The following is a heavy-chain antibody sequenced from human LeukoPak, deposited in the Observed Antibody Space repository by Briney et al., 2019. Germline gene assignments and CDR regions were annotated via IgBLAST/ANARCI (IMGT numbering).Heavy chain of an antibody. CDR3: ARDKYNWNYLDY. Sequence: GGSLRLSCAASGFTFSDYYMSWIRQAPGKGLEWISYISSSGSTIYYADSVKGRFTISRDNAKNSLYLQMNSLRAEDTAVYYCARDKYNWNYLDYWGQGTLVTVSS. V-gene: IGHV3-11*01. CDR1: GFTFSDYY. CDR2: ISSSGSTI. J-gene: IGHJ4*02. D-gene: IGHD1-20*01.